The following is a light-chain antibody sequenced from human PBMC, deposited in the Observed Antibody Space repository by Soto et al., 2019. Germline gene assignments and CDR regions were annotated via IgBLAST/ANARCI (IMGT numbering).Light chain of an antibody. CDR2: YAS. Sequence: DIQMTQSPSTLSASVGDRVTITCRASQSISAWLAWYQQKPGKAPKLLISYASTLESGAPSRFSGSGSGTEFTLTISSLHPDDFATYYCLQYSSYWTFGPGTKVEIK. CDR3: LQYSSYWT. J-gene: IGKJ1*01. CDR1: QSISAW. V-gene: IGKV1-5*03.